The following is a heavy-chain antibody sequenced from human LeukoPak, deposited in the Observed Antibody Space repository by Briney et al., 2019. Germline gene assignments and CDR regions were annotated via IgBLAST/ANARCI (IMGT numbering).Heavy chain of an antibody. CDR2: ISSSSSYI. J-gene: IGHJ5*02. V-gene: IGHV3-21*01. CDR1: GFTFSSYS. D-gene: IGHD6-13*01. Sequence: GGSLRLSCAASGFTFSSYSMNWVRRAPGKGLEWVSSISSSSSYIYYADSVKGRFTISRDNAKNSLYLQMNSLRAEDTAVYYCARDWGSSSWYNWFDRWGQGTLVTVSS. CDR3: ARDWGSSSWYNWFDR.